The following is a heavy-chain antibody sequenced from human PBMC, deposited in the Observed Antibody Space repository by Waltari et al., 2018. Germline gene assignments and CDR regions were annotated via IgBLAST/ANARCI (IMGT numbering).Heavy chain of an antibody. Sequence: QVQLQQWGAGLLKPSETLSLTCAVYGGSFSGYYWSWIRQPPGKGLEWIGEINHSGSTNYNPSLKSRVTISVDTSKNQFSLKLSSVTAADTAVYYCARDKYQLLPYTRGFDYWGQGTPVTVSS. CDR2: INHSGST. D-gene: IGHD2-2*01. CDR1: GGSFSGYY. CDR3: ARDKYQLLPYTRGFDY. J-gene: IGHJ4*02. V-gene: IGHV4-34*01.